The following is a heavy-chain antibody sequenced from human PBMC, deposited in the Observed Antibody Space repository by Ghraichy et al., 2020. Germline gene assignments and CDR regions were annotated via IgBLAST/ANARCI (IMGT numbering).Heavy chain of an antibody. CDR1: GFTFSSYS. CDR3: ARDLFQWLGSGYGMDV. D-gene: IGHD6-19*01. V-gene: IGHV3-48*02. J-gene: IGHJ6*02. CDR2: ISSSSTI. Sequence: GGSLRLSCAASGFTFSSYSMNWVRQAPGKGLEWVSYISSSSTIYYADSVKGRFTISRDNAKNSLYLQMNSLRDEDTAVYYCARDLFQWLGSGYGMDVWGQGTTVTVSS.